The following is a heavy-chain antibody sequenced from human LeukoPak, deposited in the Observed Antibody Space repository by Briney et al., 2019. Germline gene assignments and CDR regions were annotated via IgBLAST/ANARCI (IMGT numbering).Heavy chain of an antibody. J-gene: IGHJ4*02. V-gene: IGHV3-9*01. D-gene: IGHD1-26*01. Sequence: PGRSLRLSCAASGFTFDDYAMHWVRHAPGKGLEWVSGISWNSGSIGYADSVKGRFTISRDNAKNSLYLQMNSLRAEDTALYYCAKDRYGGSSTHLEYWGQGTLVTVSS. CDR1: GFTFDDYA. CDR2: ISWNSGSI. CDR3: AKDRYGGSSTHLEY.